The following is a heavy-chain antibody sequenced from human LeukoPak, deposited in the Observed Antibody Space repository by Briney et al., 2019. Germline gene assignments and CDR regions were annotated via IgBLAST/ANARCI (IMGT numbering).Heavy chain of an antibody. CDR1: GGSISSYY. J-gene: IGHJ6*02. CDR2: ISYSGSS. CDR3: ARSQDYGSGSYLHVGMDV. Sequence: PSESLSLTCSVSGGSISSYYWSWIRQPPGKGLEWIGYISYSGSSNYNPSVKSRVTISVDTSKNQFSLRLSSVSAADTAVYFCARSQDYGSGSYLHVGMDVWGQGTTVTVSS. D-gene: IGHD3-10*01. V-gene: IGHV4-59*08.